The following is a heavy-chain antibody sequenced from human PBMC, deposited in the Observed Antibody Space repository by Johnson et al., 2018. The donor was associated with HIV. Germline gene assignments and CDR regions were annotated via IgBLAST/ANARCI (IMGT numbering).Heavy chain of an antibody. CDR3: TTDLGSWSAFDI. CDR2: IKSKTDGGTT. D-gene: IGHD6-13*01. Sequence: VQLLESGGGLVKPGGSLRLSCAASGFTFSNAWMSWVRQAPGKGLEWVGRIKSKTDGGTTDYAAPVKGRFTISRDDSKNTLYLQMNSLKTEDTAVYYCTTDLGSWSAFDIWGQGTMVTVSS. CDR1: GFTFSNAW. J-gene: IGHJ3*02. V-gene: IGHV3-15*01.